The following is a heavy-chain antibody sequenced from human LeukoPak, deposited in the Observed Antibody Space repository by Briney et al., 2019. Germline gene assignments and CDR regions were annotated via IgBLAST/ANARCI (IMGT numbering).Heavy chain of an antibody. CDR2: VRYDGSNK. V-gene: IGHV3-30*02. D-gene: IGHD6-13*01. Sequence: PGGSLRLSCAASGFTFSSYGMHWVRQAPGKGLEWVAFVRYDGSNKYYADSVKGRFTISRDSSKNTLYLQMNSLRPEDTAVYYCAKTADADSSSWYLPNNWFDPWGQGTLVTVSS. J-gene: IGHJ5*02. CDR1: GFTFSSYG. CDR3: AKTADADSSSWYLPNNWFDP.